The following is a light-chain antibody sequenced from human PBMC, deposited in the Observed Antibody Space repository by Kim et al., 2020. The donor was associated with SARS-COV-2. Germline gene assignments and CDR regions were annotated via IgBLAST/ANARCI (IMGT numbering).Light chain of an antibody. CDR1: QSLLYSSNNKNY. CDR2: WAS. CDR3: QQYYSTPPT. Sequence: ATIKSKSSQSLLYSSNNKNYLAWYQQKAGQSPKLLIYWASARESGVPDRFSGSGSGTDFTLTISSLQAEDVAVYYCQQYYSTPPTFGGGTKVDIK. V-gene: IGKV4-1*01. J-gene: IGKJ4*01.